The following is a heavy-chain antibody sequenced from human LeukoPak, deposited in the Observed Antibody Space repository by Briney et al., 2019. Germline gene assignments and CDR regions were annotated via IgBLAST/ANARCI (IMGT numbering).Heavy chain of an antibody. CDR2: INPSGGST. CDR1: GYTFTSYY. D-gene: IGHD4-23*01. CDR3: ARQRRVPMTTVVTAPDY. V-gene: IGHV1-46*01. Sequence: GSSVKVSCKASGYTFTSYYMHWVRQAPGRGLEWMGIINPSGGSTSYAQKFQGRVTMTRDTSTSTVYMELSSLRSEDTAVYYCARQRRVPMTTVVTAPDYWGQGTLVTVSS. J-gene: IGHJ4*02.